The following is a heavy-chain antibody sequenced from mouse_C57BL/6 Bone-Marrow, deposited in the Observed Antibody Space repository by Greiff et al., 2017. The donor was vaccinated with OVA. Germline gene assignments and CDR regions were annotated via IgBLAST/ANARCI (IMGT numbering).Heavy chain of an antibody. D-gene: IGHD5-5*01. CDR2: IFPGSGST. Sequence: QVQLQQPGPELVKPGASVKISCKASGYTFTDYYINWVKQRPGKGLEWIGWIFPGSGSTYYNEKFKGKATLTVDKSSSTAHMLLSSLTSVDYAVYFCARKGSYLHTEGFAYWGQGTLVTVSA. CDR3: ARKGSYLHTEGFAY. CDR1: GYTFTDYY. J-gene: IGHJ3*01. V-gene: IGHV1-75*01.